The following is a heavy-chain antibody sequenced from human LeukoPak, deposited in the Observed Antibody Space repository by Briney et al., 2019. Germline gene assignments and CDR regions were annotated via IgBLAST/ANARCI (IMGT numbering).Heavy chain of an antibody. Sequence: GGSLRLSCAASGFTFSSYGMHWVPQAPRKGLERVACIRSDGINKYYADSVKGRFPISRDNSKNTRFLQKNSLRAEDTALYYCAKSLYYYDSGGLLDYWGQGTLVTVSS. CDR2: IRSDGINK. CDR3: AKSLYYYDSGGLLDY. V-gene: IGHV3-30*02. J-gene: IGHJ4*02. CDR1: GFTFSSYG. D-gene: IGHD3-22*01.